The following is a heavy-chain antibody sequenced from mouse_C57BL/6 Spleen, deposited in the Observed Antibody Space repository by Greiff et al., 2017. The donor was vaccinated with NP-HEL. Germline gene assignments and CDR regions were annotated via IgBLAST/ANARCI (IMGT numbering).Heavy chain of an antibody. CDR1: GYSFTGYF. J-gene: IGHJ1*03. D-gene: IGHD1-1*01. Sequence: EVKLVESGPELVKPGASVKISCKASGYSFTGYFMNWVKQSHGKSLEWIGRINPYNGDTFYNQKFKGKATLTVDKSSSTAHMELLSRTSEDFAVYYCARQYYGSSYNWYFDVWGTGTTVTVSS. CDR3: ARQYYGSSYNWYFDV. CDR2: INPYNGDT. V-gene: IGHV1-37*01.